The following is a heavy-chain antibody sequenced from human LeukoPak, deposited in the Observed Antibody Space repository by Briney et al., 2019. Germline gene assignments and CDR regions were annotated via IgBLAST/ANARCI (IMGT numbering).Heavy chain of an antibody. J-gene: IGHJ3*02. CDR3: AKSPSWGSGLDAFDI. V-gene: IGHV4-59*01. CDR1: GGSISNYY. CDR2: IYYTGST. Sequence: ETLSLTCTVSGGSISNYYWSWIRQPPGKGLEWIGYIYYTGSTKYNPSLKSRVTLSVDSSKTQFSLKLNSVTAADTAVYYCAKSPSWGSGLDAFDIWGQGTVVTVSS. D-gene: IGHD7-27*01.